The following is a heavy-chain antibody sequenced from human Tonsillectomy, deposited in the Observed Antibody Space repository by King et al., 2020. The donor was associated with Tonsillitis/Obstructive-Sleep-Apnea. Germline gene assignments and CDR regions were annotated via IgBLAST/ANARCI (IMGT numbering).Heavy chain of an antibody. D-gene: IGHD3-16*01. J-gene: IGHJ4*02. CDR2: MAPSDAYT. CDR3: ARLGTGGDFDY. Sequence: VQLVESGAEVKKPGESLRISCKGAGYSFTSYWISWVRQMPGKVLEWMGRMAPSDAYTNYSPSFQGHFTISADKSISTAYLQWSSLKASDTAMYYCARLGTGGDFDYWGQGTLVTVSS. V-gene: IGHV5-10-1*01. CDR1: GYSFTSYW.